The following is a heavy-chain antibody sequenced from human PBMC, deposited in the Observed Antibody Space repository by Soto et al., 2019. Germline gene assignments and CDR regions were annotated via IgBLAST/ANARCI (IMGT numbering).Heavy chain of an antibody. Sequence: ASLKVSCKSSGYTFTSYAMHWVRQAPGQRLEWMGWINAGNGNTKYSQKFQGRVTITRDTSASTAYMELSSLRSEDTAVYYCARDLGGYDPDYWGQGTLVTVSS. CDR3: ARDLGGYDPDY. CDR1: GYTFTSYA. D-gene: IGHD5-12*01. CDR2: INAGNGNT. J-gene: IGHJ4*02. V-gene: IGHV1-3*01.